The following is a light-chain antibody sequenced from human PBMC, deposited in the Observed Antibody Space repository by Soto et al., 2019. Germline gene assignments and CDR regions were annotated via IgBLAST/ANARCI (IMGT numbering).Light chain of an antibody. CDR3: QQRAIRPHT. V-gene: IGKV3-11*01. J-gene: IGKJ4*01. Sequence: RATLSCWASQSVSNPLTWYHQRPGQSPRLLIYDVSTWATGIPSRFGGSGSGTDFTLTISSLETEDFARYYCQQRAIRPHTFGGGSMVDVK. CDR2: DVS. CDR1: QSVSNP.